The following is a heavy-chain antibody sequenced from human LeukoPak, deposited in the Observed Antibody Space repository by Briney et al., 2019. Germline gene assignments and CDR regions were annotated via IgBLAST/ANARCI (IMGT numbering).Heavy chain of an antibody. CDR1: GFTFSSYG. J-gene: IGHJ4*02. CDR2: IWYDGSNK. CDR3: ARDQTVTHFFDY. D-gene: IGHD4-17*01. Sequence: RGSLRLSCAASGFTFSSYGMHWVRQAPGKGLEWVAVIWYDGSNKYYADSVKGRFTISRDNSKNTLYLQMNSLRAEDTAVYYCARDQTVTHFFDYWGQGTLVTVSS. V-gene: IGHV3-33*01.